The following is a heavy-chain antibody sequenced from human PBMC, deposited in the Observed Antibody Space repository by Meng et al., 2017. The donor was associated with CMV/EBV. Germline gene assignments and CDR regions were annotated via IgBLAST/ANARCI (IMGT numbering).Heavy chain of an antibody. J-gene: IGHJ3*02. CDR3: ARDGYYDSSGYYWDDAFDI. Sequence: LRLSCTVSGGSISSGGYYWSWLRQHPGKGLEWIGYIYYSGSTYYNPSLKSRVTISVDTSKNQFSLKLSSVTAADTAVYYCARDGYYDSSGYYWDDAFDIWGQGTMVTVSS. V-gene: IGHV4-31*03. CDR1: GGSISSGGYY. CDR2: IYYSGST. D-gene: IGHD3-22*01.